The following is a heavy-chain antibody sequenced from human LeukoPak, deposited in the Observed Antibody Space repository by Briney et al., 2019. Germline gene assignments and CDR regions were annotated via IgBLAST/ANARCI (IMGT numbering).Heavy chain of an antibody. J-gene: IGHJ4*02. CDR3: ASADYGSGSYSDY. CDR1: GGSFSGYY. CDR2: INHSGST. Sequence: SETLSLTCAVYGGSFSGYYWSWIRQPPGKGLEWIGEINHSGSTNYNPSLKSRVTLSVDTSKNQFSLKLSSVTAADTAVYYCASADYGSGSYSDYWGQGTLVTVSS. V-gene: IGHV4-34*01. D-gene: IGHD3-10*01.